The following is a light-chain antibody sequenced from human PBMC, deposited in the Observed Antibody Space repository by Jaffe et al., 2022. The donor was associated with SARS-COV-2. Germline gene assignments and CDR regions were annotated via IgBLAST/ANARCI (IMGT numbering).Light chain of an antibody. V-gene: IGKV2-28*01. CDR3: MQGLQSVT. CDR2: LAS. J-gene: IGKJ4*01. Sequence: EIVLTQSPRSLSVTPGEPASISCRSSQSLQHSNTYNYLDWYVQRPGQSPQLLIYLASNPASGVPDRFSGSGSGSYFTLKISRVEPGDVGVYYCMQGLQSVTFGGGTKVEIK. CDR1: QSLQHSNTYNY.